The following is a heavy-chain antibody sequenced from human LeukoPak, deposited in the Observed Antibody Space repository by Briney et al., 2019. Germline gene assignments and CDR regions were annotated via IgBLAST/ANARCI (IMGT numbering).Heavy chain of an antibody. V-gene: IGHV3-23*01. CDR1: GFRFSAYG. Sequence: QPGGSLRLFCDASGFRFSAYGMSWVRQAPGQGLEWVSGLSANGSVTFYARSGRGRFTISRDNSKNKVYLQMNGLRAEDTGVYYCVKVKEVRRAPYDYWGQGTPVTVSS. CDR2: LSANGSVT. J-gene: IGHJ4*02. CDR3: VKVKEVRRAPYDY.